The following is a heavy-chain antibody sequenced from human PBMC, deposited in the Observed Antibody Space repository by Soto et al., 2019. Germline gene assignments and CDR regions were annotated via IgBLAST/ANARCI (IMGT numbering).Heavy chain of an antibody. J-gene: IGHJ5*02. V-gene: IGHV1-8*01. CDR2: MNPNSGNT. CDR1: GYTFTSYD. Sequence: ASVKVSCKASGYTFTSYDINWVRQATGQGLEWMGWMNPNSGNTGYAQKFQGRVTMTRNTSISTAYMELSSLRSEDTAVYYCARDERGFSTSCLDLWGPGTLVTVSS. CDR3: ARDERGFSTSCLDL. D-gene: IGHD2-2*01.